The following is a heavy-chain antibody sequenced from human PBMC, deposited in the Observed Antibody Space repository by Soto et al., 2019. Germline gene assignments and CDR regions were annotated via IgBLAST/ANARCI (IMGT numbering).Heavy chain of an antibody. D-gene: IGHD1-26*01. Sequence: QLQLQESGPGLVKPSETLSLTCTFSGGAISSSDSYWAWVRQPPGKGLEWFGSIHHSGYGATYYNPSLKTRVTISIDTSKNHFSLSVLSVTTADTAVYYCARQIGFGHYYFDVWGRGTLVTVSS. CDR2: IHHSGYGAT. CDR1: GGAISSSDSY. CDR3: ARQIGFGHYYFDV. V-gene: IGHV4-39*01. J-gene: IGHJ2*01.